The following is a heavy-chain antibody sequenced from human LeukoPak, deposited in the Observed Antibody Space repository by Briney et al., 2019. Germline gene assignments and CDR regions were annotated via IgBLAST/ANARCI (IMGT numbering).Heavy chain of an antibody. CDR2: IYYSGST. Sequence: SETLSLTCSVSGGSISSYYWSWIRQPPGKGLEWIGYIYYSGSTNYNPSLKSRVTMSVDTSKNQFSLKLSSVTAADTAVYYCAGVGHHDGSGSYSGLLDYWGQGTLVTVSS. V-gene: IGHV4-59*01. D-gene: IGHD3-22*01. CDR3: AGVGHHDGSGSYSGLLDY. J-gene: IGHJ4*02. CDR1: GGSISSYY.